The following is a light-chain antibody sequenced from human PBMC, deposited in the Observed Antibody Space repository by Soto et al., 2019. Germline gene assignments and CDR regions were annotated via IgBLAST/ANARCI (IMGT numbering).Light chain of an antibody. CDR2: DVS. CDR1: SSEVGGYNY. V-gene: IGLV2-14*01. J-gene: IGLJ1*01. CDR3: SSYTTSNTRQIV. Sequence: QSVLTQPASVSGSPGQSITISCTGTSSEVGGYNYVSWYQQHPGKAPKFMIYDVSNRPSGVSNRFSGSKSGNTASLTISGLQAEDEAYYYCSSYTTSNTRQIVFGTGTKLTVL.